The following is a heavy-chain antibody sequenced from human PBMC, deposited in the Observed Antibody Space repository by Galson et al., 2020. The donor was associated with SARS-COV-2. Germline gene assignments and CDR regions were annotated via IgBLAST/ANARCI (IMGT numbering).Heavy chain of an antibody. D-gene: IGHD6-19*01. CDR2: MNPNSGNT. CDR1: GYTFTSYD. CDR3: ARGSWRVAVAGTPRYYYYGMDV. V-gene: IGHV1-8*01. J-gene: IGHJ6*02. Sequence: ASVKVSCKASGYTFTSYDINWVRQATGQGLEWMGWMNPNSGNTGYAQKFQGRVTMTRNTSISTAYMELSSLRSEDTAVYYCARGSWRVAVAGTPRYYYYGMDVWGQGTTVTVSS.